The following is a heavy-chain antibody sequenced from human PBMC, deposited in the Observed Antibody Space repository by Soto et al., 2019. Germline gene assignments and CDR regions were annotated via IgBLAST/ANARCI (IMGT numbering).Heavy chain of an antibody. J-gene: IGHJ6*02. D-gene: IGHD6-13*01. CDR3: AREGQQRPLENYYYHYGMDD. CDR2: TSADHRNT. V-gene: IGHV1-18*01. Sequence: ALVPVSSKSSGFSFRNYWMSGVRLAPGQRLEWMGWTSADHRNTRYAQKLQGRDTMTTDTSTNTAYLESRSLRSGDPAVFYCAREGQQRPLENYYYHYGMDDCGQGPTVTVSS. CDR1: GFSFRNYW.